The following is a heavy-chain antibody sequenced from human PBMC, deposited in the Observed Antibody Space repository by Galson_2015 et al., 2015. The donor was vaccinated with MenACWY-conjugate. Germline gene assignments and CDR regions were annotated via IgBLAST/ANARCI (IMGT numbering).Heavy chain of an antibody. CDR2: ISANNGDT. J-gene: IGHJ4*02. D-gene: IGHD6-13*01. V-gene: IGHV1-18*01. Sequence: SVKVSCKASGYTFTSYGISWVRQAPGQGLQWMGWISANNGDTNFAQKFQGRVSMTTDTSTPTAYMELRSLRSDDTAVYYCARSGGGYSSSWYSHFNYWGQGTLVTVSS. CDR3: ARSGGGYSSSWYSHFNY. CDR1: GYTFTSYG.